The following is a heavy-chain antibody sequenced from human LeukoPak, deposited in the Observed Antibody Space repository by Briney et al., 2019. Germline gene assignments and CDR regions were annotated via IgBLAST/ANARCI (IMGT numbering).Heavy chain of an antibody. CDR2: IKSKTDGGTT. CDR3: TTDIDFWSGYFNINYYYYMDV. Sequence: GGSLRLSCAASGFTFSNAWMSWVRQAPGKGLEWVGRIKSKTDGGTTDYAAPVKGRFTISRDDSKNTLYLQMNSLKTEDTAVYYCTTDIDFWSGYFNINYYYYMDVWGKGTTVTVSS. J-gene: IGHJ6*03. CDR1: GFTFSNAW. V-gene: IGHV3-15*01. D-gene: IGHD3-3*01.